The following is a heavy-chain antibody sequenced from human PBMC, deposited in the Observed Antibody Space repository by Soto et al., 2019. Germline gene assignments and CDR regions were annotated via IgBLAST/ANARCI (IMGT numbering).Heavy chain of an antibody. Sequence: SETLSLTCTVSGASIRSTDYYWSWIRQAPGKGLEWIGYIYCTGSTYYNPSLMSRLTISVDTSKNQFSLKLTSVTAAETAVYYCVRTAREVAVDPHWFDRWGPGTRVIAAS. J-gene: IGHJ5*02. D-gene: IGHD2-21*02. CDR3: VRTAREVAVDPHWFDR. CDR1: GASIRSTDYY. CDR2: IYCTGST. V-gene: IGHV4-30-4*01.